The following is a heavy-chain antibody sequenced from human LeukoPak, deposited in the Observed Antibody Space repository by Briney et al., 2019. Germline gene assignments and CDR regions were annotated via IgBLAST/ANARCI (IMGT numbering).Heavy chain of an antibody. CDR2: ISYDGSNK. CDR1: GFTFSSYA. Sequence: QSGGSLRLSCAASGFTFSSYAMHWVRQAPGKGLEWVAVISYDGSNKYYADSVKGRFTISRDNSKNTLYLQMNSLRAEDTAVYYCAKDLLYSDVWGSYHPNPLDYWGQGTLVTVSS. CDR3: AKDLLYSDVWGSYHPNPLDY. V-gene: IGHV3-30*04. D-gene: IGHD3-16*02. J-gene: IGHJ4*02.